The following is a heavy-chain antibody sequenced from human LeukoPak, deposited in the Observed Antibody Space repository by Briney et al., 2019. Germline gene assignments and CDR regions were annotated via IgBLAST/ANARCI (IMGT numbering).Heavy chain of an antibody. J-gene: IGHJ4*02. D-gene: IGHD3-22*01. CDR2: MNPNSGNT. CDR1: GYTFISYD. V-gene: IGHV1-8*03. Sequence: ASVKVSCKASGYTFISYDIYWVRQATGQGFEWMGWMNPNSGNTVYAQKFQGRVTITSNTSINTAYMELSSLRSEDTAMYYCARVYYFASSGYYFPPDYWGQGTLVTVSS. CDR3: ARVYYFASSGYYFPPDY.